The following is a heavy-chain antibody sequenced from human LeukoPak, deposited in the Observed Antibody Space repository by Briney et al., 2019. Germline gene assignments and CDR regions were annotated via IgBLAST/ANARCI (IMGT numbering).Heavy chain of an antibody. CDR2: ISSSSSYI. V-gene: IGHV3-21*01. D-gene: IGHD1-1*01. J-gene: IGHJ4*02. CDR1: GFTFSSYS. CDR3: ARCTTGKTFGSLREIKKSREIDY. Sequence: GGSLRLSCAASGFTFSSYSMNWVRQAPGKGLEWVSSISSSSSYINYADSVRGRFTISRGNAKNSLFLQMDSLRGEDTAVYYCARCTTGKTFGSLREIKKSREIDYWGQGTLVTVSS.